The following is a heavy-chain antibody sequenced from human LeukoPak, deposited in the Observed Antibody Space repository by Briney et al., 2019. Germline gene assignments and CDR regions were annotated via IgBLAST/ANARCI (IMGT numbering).Heavy chain of an antibody. V-gene: IGHV3-7*01. CDR2: INQDGTEK. D-gene: IGHD3-22*01. CDR3: ARDLYYFESSGYYASDY. J-gene: IGHJ4*02. CDR1: GFTFSTYW. Sequence: GGSLRVSCEASGFTFSTYWMSWVRQAPGKGLEWVGNINQDGTEKHFVDSMRGRFTISRDNAKDSLVLQMNSLTDEDTAMYFCARDLYYFESSGYYASDYWGQGTLVTVSS.